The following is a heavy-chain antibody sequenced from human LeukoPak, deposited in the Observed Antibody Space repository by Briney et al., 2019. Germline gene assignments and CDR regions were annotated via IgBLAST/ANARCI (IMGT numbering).Heavy chain of an antibody. CDR1: GYSVSSGYY. CDR2: IYHSGST. J-gene: IGHJ5*02. D-gene: IGHD1-26*01. CDR3: ARDPSRPYSGSYFWFDP. V-gene: IGHV4-38-2*02. Sequence: KPSETLSLTCTVSGYSVSSGYYWGWIRQPPGKGLEWIGSIYHSGSTYYNPSLKSRVTISVDTSKNQFSLKLSSVTAADTAVYYCARDPSRPYSGSYFWFDPWGQGTLVTVSS.